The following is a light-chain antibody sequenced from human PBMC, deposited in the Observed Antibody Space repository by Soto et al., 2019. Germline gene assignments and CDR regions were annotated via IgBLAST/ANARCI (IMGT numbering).Light chain of an antibody. CDR1: QSISSY. CDR3: QQSYNPPFT. V-gene: IGKV1-39*01. J-gene: IGKJ3*01. Sequence: DIQMTQSPSSLSASVGDRVTVTCRASQSISSYLNWYQQKPGKAPNLLIYAASGLESGVPSRFSGSGSGTDFTLTISSLQPEDFAIYYCQQSYNPPFTFGPGTKVDIK. CDR2: AAS.